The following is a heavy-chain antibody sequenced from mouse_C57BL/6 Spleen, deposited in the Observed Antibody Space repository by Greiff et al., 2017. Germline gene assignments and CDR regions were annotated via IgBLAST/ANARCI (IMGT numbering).Heavy chain of an antibody. CDR3: ARDPGY. CDR2: ISYDGSN. CDR1: GYSITSGYY. V-gene: IGHV3-6*01. J-gene: IGHJ2*01. Sequence: VQLKESGPGLVKPSQSLSLTCSVTGYSITSGYYWNWIRQFPGNKLEWMGYISYDGSNNYNPSLKNRISITRDTSKNQSLLKLNSVTTEDTATYYCARDPGYWGQGTTLTVSS.